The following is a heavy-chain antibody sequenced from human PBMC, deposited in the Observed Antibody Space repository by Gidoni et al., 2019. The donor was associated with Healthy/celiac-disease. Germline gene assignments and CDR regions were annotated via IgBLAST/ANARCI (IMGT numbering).Heavy chain of an antibody. J-gene: IGHJ4*02. CDR2: ISSSSSTI. CDR3: ARISQRGRTMIVGDDFDY. CDR1: FSSYS. D-gene: IGHD3-22*01. Sequence: FSSYSMNWVRQAPGKGLEWVSYISSSSSTIYYADSVKGRFTISRDNAKNSLYLQMNSLRDEDTAVYYCARISQRGRTMIVGDDFDYWGQGTLVTVSS. V-gene: IGHV3-48*02.